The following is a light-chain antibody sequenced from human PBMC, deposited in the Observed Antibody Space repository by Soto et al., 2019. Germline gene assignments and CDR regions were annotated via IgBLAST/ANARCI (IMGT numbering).Light chain of an antibody. Sequence: EIVLTQSPGTLSLSPGERATLSCRASQSVTSNYLAWYQQKPGQAPRILIFAASSRATGIPDKFSGSGSGTDFTLTISRLEPDDFAVYYCQHYGSPSWTFGQGTSLDI. CDR2: AAS. J-gene: IGKJ1*01. CDR3: QHYGSPSWT. V-gene: IGKV3-20*01. CDR1: QSVTSNY.